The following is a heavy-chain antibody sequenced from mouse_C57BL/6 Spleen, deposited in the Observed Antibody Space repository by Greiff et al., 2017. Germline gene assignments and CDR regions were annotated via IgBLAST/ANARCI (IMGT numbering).Heavy chain of an antibody. CDR3: VSGIYDGSSFFDY. Sequence: VQLQQPGAELVMPGASVKLSCKASGYTFTSYWMHWVKQRPGQGLEWIGEIDPSDSCTNSNQKFKGKSTLTVDKSSSTAYMPLSSLPSADSAVYYCVSGIYDGSSFFDYWGQGTLVTGSA. J-gene: IGHJ3*01. CDR2: IDPSDSCT. V-gene: IGHV1-69*01. CDR1: GYTFTSYW. D-gene: IGHD1-1*01.